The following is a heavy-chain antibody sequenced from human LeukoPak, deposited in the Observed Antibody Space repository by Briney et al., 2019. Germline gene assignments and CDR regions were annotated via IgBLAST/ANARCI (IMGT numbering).Heavy chain of an antibody. V-gene: IGHV3-23*01. CDR3: AKEPTSFSSGWYFQH. J-gene: IGHJ1*01. D-gene: IGHD6-25*01. Sequence: GGSQRLSCAASGFTFSNFAMSWVRQAPGKGLEWVSAISGSGGFTYYADSVKGRFTISRDNSKNTLDLQMSSLRAEDTAVYYCAKEPTSFSSGWYFQHWGQGTLVTVSS. CDR1: GFTFSNFA. CDR2: ISGSGGFT.